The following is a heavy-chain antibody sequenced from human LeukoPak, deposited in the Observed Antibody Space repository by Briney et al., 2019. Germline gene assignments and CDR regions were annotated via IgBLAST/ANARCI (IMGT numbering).Heavy chain of an antibody. Sequence: GGSLRLSCAASGFTFSSYAMHWVRQAPGKGLEYVSAISSNGGSTYYANSVKGRFTISRDNSKNTLYLQMGSLRAEDMAVYYCARVGYDSRGYYFDYWGQGTLVTVSS. D-gene: IGHD3-22*01. V-gene: IGHV3-64*01. CDR1: GFTFSSYA. CDR3: ARVGYDSRGYYFDY. CDR2: ISSNGGST. J-gene: IGHJ4*02.